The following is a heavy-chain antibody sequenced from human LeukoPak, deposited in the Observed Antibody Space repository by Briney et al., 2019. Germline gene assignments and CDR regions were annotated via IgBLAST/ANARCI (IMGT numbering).Heavy chain of an antibody. V-gene: IGHV3-21*01. D-gene: IGHD3-22*01. CDR2: ISSSSSYI. Sequence: TLGGSLRLSCAASGFTFSSYSMNWVRQAPGKGLEWVSSISSSSSYIYYADSVKGRFTISRDNAKNSLYLQMNSLRAEDTAVYYCARGRLSMIVVVTPKDYWGQGTLVTVSS. J-gene: IGHJ4*02. CDR3: ARGRLSMIVVVTPKDY. CDR1: GFTFSSYS.